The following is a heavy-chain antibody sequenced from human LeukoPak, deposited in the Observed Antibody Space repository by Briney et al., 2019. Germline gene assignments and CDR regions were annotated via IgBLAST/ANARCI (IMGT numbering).Heavy chain of an antibody. V-gene: IGHV3-23*01. CDR2: ICCSGCST. CDR3: ANPYDSSGYAYY. D-gene: IGHD3-22*01. CDR1: GFTFSSYA. Sequence: RGSLRLSCIASGFTFSSYAMSWVRQAPGKGLECVEAICCSGCSTYFADSVKCRFTISRVNSNNTLYLQMNSLRAEDTAVYYCANPYDSSGYAYYWGQGTLVTVSS. J-gene: IGHJ4*02.